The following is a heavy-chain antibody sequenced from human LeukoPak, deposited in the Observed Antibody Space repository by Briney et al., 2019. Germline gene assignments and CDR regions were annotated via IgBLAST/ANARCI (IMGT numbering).Heavy chain of an antibody. CDR3: AKVPLQDGIDY. CDR1: GFTVSSNY. Sequence: GGSLRLSCAASGFTVSSNYMSWVRQAPGKGLEWVSAISGSGGSTYYADSVKGRFTISRDNSKNTLYLQMNSLRAEDTAVYYCAKVPLQDGIDYWGQGTLVTVSS. J-gene: IGHJ4*02. V-gene: IGHV3-23*01. CDR2: ISGSGGST.